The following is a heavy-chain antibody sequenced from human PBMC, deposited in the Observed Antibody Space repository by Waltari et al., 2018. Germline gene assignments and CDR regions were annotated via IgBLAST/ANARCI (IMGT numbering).Heavy chain of an antibody. J-gene: IGHJ4*02. D-gene: IGHD4-17*01. CDR2: IYTSGST. CDR3: ASSPYGDYVGGYFDY. V-gene: IGHV4-61*02. CDR1: GGSISSGSYY. Sequence: QVQLQESGPGLVKPSQTLSPTRTVSGGSISSGSYYRSWIRQPAGKGLEWIGRIYTSGSTNYNPSLKSRVTISVDTSKNQFSLKLSSVTAADTAVYYCASSPYGDYVGGYFDYWGQGTLVTVSS.